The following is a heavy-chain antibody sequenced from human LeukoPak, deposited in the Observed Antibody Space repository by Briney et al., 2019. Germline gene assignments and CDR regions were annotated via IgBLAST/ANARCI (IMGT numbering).Heavy chain of an antibody. D-gene: IGHD1-26*01. V-gene: IGHV1-69*05. CDR2: IIPIFGTA. CDR3: ARRADDSGSYYYFDY. CDR1: GGTFSSYA. J-gene: IGHJ4*02. Sequence: SVKVSCKASGGTFSSYAISWVRQAPGQGLEWMGRIIPIFGTANYAQKFQGRVTITTDESTSTAYMELSSLRSEDTAVYYCARRADDSGSYYYFDYWGQGTLVTVSS.